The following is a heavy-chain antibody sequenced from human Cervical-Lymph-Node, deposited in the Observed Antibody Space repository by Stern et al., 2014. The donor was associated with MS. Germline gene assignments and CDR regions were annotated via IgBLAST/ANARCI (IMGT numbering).Heavy chain of an antibody. V-gene: IGHV1-18*01. Sequence: VQVGQSGAEVKKPGASVKVSCKASGYTFTSYGISWVRQAPGQGLEWMGWISAYNGNTNYAQKLQGRVTMTTDTSTSTAYMELRSLRSDDTAVYYCARVDSSGYYKDAFDIWGQGTMVTVSS. CDR1: GYTFTSYG. CDR2: ISAYNGNT. J-gene: IGHJ3*02. D-gene: IGHD3-22*01. CDR3: ARVDSSGYYKDAFDI.